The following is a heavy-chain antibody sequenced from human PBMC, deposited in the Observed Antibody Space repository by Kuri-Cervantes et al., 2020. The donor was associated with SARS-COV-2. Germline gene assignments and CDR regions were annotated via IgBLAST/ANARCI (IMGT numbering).Heavy chain of an antibody. V-gene: IGHV3-48*01. CDR3: AKDPNWGGVLPAYNWFDP. CDR2: ISSSSRTI. D-gene: IGHD7-27*01. CDR1: GFTFSNAW. Sequence: GGSLRLSCAASGFTFSNAWMNWVRQAPGKGLEWVSYISSSSRTIYYAGSVKGRFTISRDNSKNTLYLQMNSLRAEDTAVYYCAKDPNWGGVLPAYNWFDPWGQGTLVTVSS. J-gene: IGHJ5*02.